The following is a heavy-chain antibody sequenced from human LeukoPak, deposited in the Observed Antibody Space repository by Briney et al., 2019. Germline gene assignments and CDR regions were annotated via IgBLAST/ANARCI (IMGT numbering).Heavy chain of an antibody. CDR2: INPNSGGT. V-gene: IGHV1-2*02. Sequence: ASVKVSCKASGYTFTGYYMHWVRQAPGQGLEWMGWINPNSGGTNYAQKFQGRVTMTRDTSISTAYMELSRLRSDDTAVYYCARSGDYASSGLPFDYWGQGTLVTVSS. CDR1: GYTFTGYY. CDR3: ARSGDYASSGLPFDY. D-gene: IGHD3-22*01. J-gene: IGHJ4*02.